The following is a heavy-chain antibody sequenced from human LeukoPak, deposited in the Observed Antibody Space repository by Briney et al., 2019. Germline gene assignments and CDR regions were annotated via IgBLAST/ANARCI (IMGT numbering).Heavy chain of an antibody. Sequence: SETLSLTCTVSGGSISSYYWSWIRQPPGKGLEWIGYIYYSGSTNYNPSLKSRVTISVDTSKNQFSLELSSVTAADTAVYYCARLDSRITIFGVVPPDVWGKGTTVTVSS. CDR2: IYYSGST. J-gene: IGHJ6*04. CDR3: ARLDSRITIFGVVPPDV. CDR1: GGSISSYY. D-gene: IGHD3-3*01. V-gene: IGHV4-59*01.